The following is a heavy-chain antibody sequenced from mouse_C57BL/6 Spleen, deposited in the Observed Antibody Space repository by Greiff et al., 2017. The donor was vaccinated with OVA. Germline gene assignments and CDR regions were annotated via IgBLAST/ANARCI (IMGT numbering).Heavy chain of an antibody. V-gene: IGHV1-7*01. CDR2: INPSSGYT. J-gene: IGHJ4*01. CDR1: GYTFTSYW. D-gene: IGHD2-5*01. Sequence: VQLQQSGPELVKPGASVKLSCKASGYTFTSYWMHWVKQRPGQGLEWIGYINPSSGYTKYNQKFKDKATLTADKSSSTAYMQLSSLTYEDSAVYYCARLYSNYEGYYAMDYWGQGTSVTVSS. CDR3: ARLYSNYEGYYAMDY.